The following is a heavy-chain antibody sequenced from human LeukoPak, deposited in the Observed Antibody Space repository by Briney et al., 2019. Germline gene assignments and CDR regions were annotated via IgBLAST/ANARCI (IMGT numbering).Heavy chain of an antibody. CDR2: ISKDGRKN. J-gene: IGHJ4*02. Sequence: PGGSPRLSCEASGFSFSTSGVPWVRQAPGKGLEWMAVISKDGRKNHYADSVKGRFTISRDNSKSTLFLQMNSLRPEDTAIYYCARDLLNYGSAYYDVGIFDSWGQGTLVTVSS. D-gene: IGHD3-10*01. V-gene: IGHV3-30*04. CDR1: GFSFSTSG. CDR3: ARDLLNYGSAYYDVGIFDS.